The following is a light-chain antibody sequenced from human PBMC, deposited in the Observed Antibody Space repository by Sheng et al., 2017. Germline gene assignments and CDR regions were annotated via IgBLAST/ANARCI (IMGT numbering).Light chain of an antibody. CDR3: QQYGSSFGT. J-gene: IGKJ1*01. CDR1: QSVSSK. V-gene: IGKV3-15*01. Sequence: IVMTQSPATLSVSPGERATLSCRASQSVSSKLAWYQQKPGQAPRLLIYGASTRATGVPARFSGSGSGTEFTLTISSLQSEDFATYYCQQYGSSFGTFGQGTKVEIK. CDR2: GAS.